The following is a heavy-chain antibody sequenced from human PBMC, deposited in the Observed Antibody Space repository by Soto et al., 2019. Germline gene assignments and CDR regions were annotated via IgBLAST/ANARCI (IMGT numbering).Heavy chain of an antibody. CDR1: GGSVNIGIYY. Sequence: PSETLSLTCTVSGGSVNIGIYYLSWIRQPPGKGLEWIGYIYYSGSTNYNPSLKSRVTISVDTSKNQFSLKLSSVTAADTAVYYCARAYIWSYFDYWGKGSVITVSS. CDR3: ARAYIWSYFDY. J-gene: IGHJ4*02. V-gene: IGHV4-61*01. CDR2: IYYSGST. D-gene: IGHD3-3*01.